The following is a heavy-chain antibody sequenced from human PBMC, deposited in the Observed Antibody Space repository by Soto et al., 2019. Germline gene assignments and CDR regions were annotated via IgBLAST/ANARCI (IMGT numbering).Heavy chain of an antibody. CDR3: AGSVFP. CDR1: GGSISSGGYY. CDR2: IYYSGST. J-gene: IGHJ5*02. Sequence: QVQLQESGPGLVKPSQTLSLTCTVSGGSISSGGYYWSWIRQHPGKGLEWIGYIYYSGSTYYNPSLKSLVTISVAPSKNRFSLKLTSVTPADTRGFYCAGSVFPWGQGTLVSVSS. V-gene: IGHV4-31*01.